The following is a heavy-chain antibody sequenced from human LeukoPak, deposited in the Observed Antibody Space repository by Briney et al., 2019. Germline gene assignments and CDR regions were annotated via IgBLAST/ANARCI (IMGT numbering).Heavy chain of an antibody. J-gene: IGHJ4*02. CDR1: GYTFTAYY. D-gene: IGHD2-2*01. V-gene: IGHV1-2*02. CDR3: AREIPCSSSSCLDY. CDR2: INPNSGGT. Sequence: ASVKVSCKASGYTFTAYYMHWVRQAPGQGLEWMGWINPNSGGTNFAQKFQGRVTMTRDTSITTAYMELSRLRSDDTAVFFCAREIPCSSSSCLDYWGQGTLVTVSP.